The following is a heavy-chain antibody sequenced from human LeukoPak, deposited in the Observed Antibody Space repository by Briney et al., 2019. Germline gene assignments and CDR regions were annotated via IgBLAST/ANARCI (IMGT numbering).Heavy chain of an antibody. CDR1: GGTFSSYA. CDR2: IIPILGIA. CDR3: ARVEAPGYSYGQYYFDY. V-gene: IGHV1-69*04. J-gene: IGHJ4*02. D-gene: IGHD5-18*01. Sequence: SVNLSCTASGGTFSSYAISWVRQAPGQGLEWMGRIIPILGIANYAQKFQGRVTITADKSTSTAYMELSSLRSEDTAVYYCARVEAPGYSYGQYYFDYWGQGTLVTVSS.